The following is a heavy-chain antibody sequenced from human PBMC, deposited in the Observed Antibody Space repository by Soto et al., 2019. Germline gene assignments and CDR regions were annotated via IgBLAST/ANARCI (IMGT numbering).Heavy chain of an antibody. CDR2: IYYSGST. D-gene: IGHD1-20*01. Sequence: SETLSLTCTVSGGSISSSSYYWGWIRQPPGKGLEWIGSIYYSGSTYYNPSLKSRVTISVDTSKNQFSLKLSSVTAADTAVYNCATRTRYYYYMDFWGKGTTVTVSS. CDR3: ATRTRYYYYMDF. J-gene: IGHJ6*03. CDR1: GGSISSSSYY. V-gene: IGHV4-39*01.